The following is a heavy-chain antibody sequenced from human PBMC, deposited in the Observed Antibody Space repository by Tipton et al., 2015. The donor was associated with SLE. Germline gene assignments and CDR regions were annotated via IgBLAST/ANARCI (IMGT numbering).Heavy chain of an antibody. CDR2: VYYSGTT. J-gene: IGHJ4*02. V-gene: IGHV4-59*01. D-gene: IGHD1-20*01. CDR1: GASITPYY. CDR3: ARQQRFNWYFDY. Sequence: TLSLTCTVSGASITPYYWSWIRQPPGKGLEWIGYVYYSGTTDYNPSLENRVTISVDTSNNYFSLTLTSVTAADTAVYYCARQQRFNWYFDYWGQGALVTVSS.